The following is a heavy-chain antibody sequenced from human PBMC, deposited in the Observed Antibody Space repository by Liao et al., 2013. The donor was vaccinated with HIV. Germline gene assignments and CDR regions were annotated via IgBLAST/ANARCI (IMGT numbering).Heavy chain of an antibody. Sequence: QVQLQESGPGLVKPSQTLSLTCTVSGGSISSGDYYWSWIRQPPGKGLEWIGYIYYSGSTYYNPSLKSRVTISVDTSKKKFFLELTSVTAADSAVYYCARFVATPRYFQDWGQGTLVTVSS. CDR2: IYYSGST. V-gene: IGHV4-30-4*08. J-gene: IGHJ1*01. CDR3: ARFVATPRYFQD. D-gene: IGHD2-15*01. CDR1: GGSISSGDYY.